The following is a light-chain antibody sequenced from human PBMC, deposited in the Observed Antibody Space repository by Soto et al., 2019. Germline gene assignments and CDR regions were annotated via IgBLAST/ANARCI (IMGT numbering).Light chain of an antibody. CDR3: TSYTSTSTPYV. V-gene: IGLV2-14*01. CDR2: DVY. CDR1: STDVGLYTY. Sequence: QSVLTQPASVSGSPGQSITISCAGTSTDVGLYTYVSWYQQHPGKAPKLIIYDVYNRPSGVSNRFSGSKSGNTASLTISGLQAEDEADYYCTSYTSTSTPYVFGGGTKVTV. J-gene: IGLJ1*01.